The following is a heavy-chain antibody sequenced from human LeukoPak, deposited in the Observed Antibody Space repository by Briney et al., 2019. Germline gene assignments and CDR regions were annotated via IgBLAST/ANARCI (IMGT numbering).Heavy chain of an antibody. CDR1: GYTFTSYG. CDR3: ARGMEILGYCSGTSCSLDY. V-gene: IGHV1-18*01. D-gene: IGHD2-2*01. Sequence: GASVKVSCKASGYTFTSYGISWVRQAPGQGLEWMGWISAYNGNTNYAQKLQGRVTMTTDTSTSTAYMELRGLRSDDTAVYYCARGMEILGYCSGTSCSLDYWGQGTLVTVSS. CDR2: ISAYNGNT. J-gene: IGHJ4*02.